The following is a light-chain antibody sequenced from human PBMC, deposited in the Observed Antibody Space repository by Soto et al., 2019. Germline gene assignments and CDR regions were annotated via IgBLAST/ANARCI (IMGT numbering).Light chain of an antibody. J-gene: IGKJ1*01. Sequence: DIQMTQSPSSVSASVGDRVTMTCRASQGISSWLVWYQQKPGKAPKLLIYAASSLQSGVPSRVNGSGSGTHFTLTISGLQPEDLATYYCQQANSFPWTFGQGTKVEIK. CDR1: QGISSW. CDR2: AAS. V-gene: IGKV1-12*01. CDR3: QQANSFPWT.